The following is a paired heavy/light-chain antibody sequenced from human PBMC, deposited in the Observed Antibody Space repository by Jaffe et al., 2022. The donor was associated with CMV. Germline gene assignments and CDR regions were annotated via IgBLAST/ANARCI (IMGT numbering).Heavy chain of an antibody. CDR2: IYPGDSDT. CDR3: ARRSGNCSGGSCYFKGDAFDI. CDR1: GYSFTSYW. V-gene: IGHV5-51*01. D-gene: IGHD2-15*01. J-gene: IGHJ3*02. Sequence: EVQLVQSGAEVKKPGESLKISCKGSGYSFTSYWIGWVRQMPGKGLEWMGIIYPGDSDTRYSPSFQGQVTISADKSISTAYLQWSSLKASDTAMYYCARRSGNCSGGSCYFKGDAFDIWGQGTMVTVSS.
Light chain of an antibody. V-gene: IGKV1-33*01. CDR3: QQYDNLPLYT. J-gene: IGKJ2*01. CDR2: DAS. Sequence: DIQMTQSPSSLSASVGDRVTITCQASQDISNYLNWYQQKPGKAPKLLIYDASNLETGVPSRFSGSGSGTDFTFTISSLQPEDIATYYCQQYDNLPLYTFGQGTKLEIK. CDR1: QDISNY.